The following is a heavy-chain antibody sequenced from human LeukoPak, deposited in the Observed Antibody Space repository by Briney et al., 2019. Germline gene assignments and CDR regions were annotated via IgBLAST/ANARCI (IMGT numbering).Heavy chain of an antibody. CDR1: GFDFSGFY. Sequence: PGGSLTLSCAASGFDFSGFYMHWVRQASARGLEWVGLIRNKPSSYTTLYAASVKGRFTIARDDSRNTAYLQMNSLKADDTAVYYCTRQHCSGGSCSYVDYWGQEPWSPSPQ. CDR3: TRQHCSGGSCSYVDY. CDR2: IRNKPSSYTT. V-gene: IGHV3-73*01. D-gene: IGHD2-15*01. J-gene: IGHJ4*01.